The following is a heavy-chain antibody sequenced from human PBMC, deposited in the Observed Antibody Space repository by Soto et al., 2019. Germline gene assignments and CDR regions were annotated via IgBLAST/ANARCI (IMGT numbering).Heavy chain of an antibody. Sequence: GGSLRLSCAASGFTFSSYAMSWVRQAPGKGLEWVSAISGSGGSTYYADSVKGRFTISRDNSKNTLYLQMNSLRAEDTAVYYCAKYGKLSGYDMGYYFDYWAQGTLVPVS. J-gene: IGHJ4*02. CDR2: ISGSGGST. D-gene: IGHD5-12*01. CDR1: GFTFSSYA. V-gene: IGHV3-23*01. CDR3: AKYGKLSGYDMGYYFDY.